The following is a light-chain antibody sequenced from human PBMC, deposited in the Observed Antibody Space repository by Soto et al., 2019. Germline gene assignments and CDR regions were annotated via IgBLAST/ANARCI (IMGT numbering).Light chain of an antibody. CDR3: QQYDACPLT. Sequence: EKLMSQSPATLSVSPGERVTLSCRASQNIHNHMSWFLQKPGQTPRLLIYDAIIRAADVPARFSGSWSGTEFTLTINSLHSEDFAVYYGQQYDACPLTFGGGTKVEIK. V-gene: IGKV3-15*01. J-gene: IGKJ4*01. CDR2: DAI. CDR1: QNIHNH.